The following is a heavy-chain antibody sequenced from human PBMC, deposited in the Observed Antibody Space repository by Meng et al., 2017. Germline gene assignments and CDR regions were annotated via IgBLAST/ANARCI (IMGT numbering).Heavy chain of an antibody. J-gene: IGHJ2*01. CDR1: GGSFSGYY. CDR2: INHSGST. V-gene: IGHV4-34*01. D-gene: IGHD7-27*01. Sequence: QVPLQQWGAGLLKPSETLSLTCAVYGGSFSGYYWSWIRQPPGKGLEWIGEINHSGSTNYNPSLKSRVTISVDTSKNQFSLKLSSVTAADTAVYYCARGSLTEKSAYWYFDLWGRGTLVTVSS. CDR3: ARGSLTEKSAYWYFDL.